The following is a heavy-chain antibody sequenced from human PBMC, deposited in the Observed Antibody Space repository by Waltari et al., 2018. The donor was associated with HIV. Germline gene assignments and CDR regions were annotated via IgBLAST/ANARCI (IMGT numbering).Heavy chain of an antibody. D-gene: IGHD3-10*01. CDR2: MYFGGTT. CDR1: GFLVRTND. CDR3: ARDPVDGSGSYRMDV. J-gene: IGHJ6*02. Sequence: EVQLVESGGGLIQPGGSLRLSCAASGFLVRTNDMNWVRQAPWKGLEWVSLMYFGGTTFYADSVKGRFTISRDTIKNTMYLQMDSLRAEDTAVYYCARDPVDGSGSYRMDVWGQGTTVTVSS. V-gene: IGHV3-53*01.